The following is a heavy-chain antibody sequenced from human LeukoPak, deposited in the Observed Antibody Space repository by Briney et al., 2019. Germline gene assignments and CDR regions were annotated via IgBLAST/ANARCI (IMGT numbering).Heavy chain of an antibody. CDR3: ARESREGSSLVN. V-gene: IGHV4-61*01. CDR1: GGSFSSGTYY. D-gene: IGHD6-6*01. J-gene: IGHJ4*02. CDR2: IYYTGST. Sequence: PSETLSLTCTVSGGSFSSGTYYWSWIRQPPGKGLEWIGYIYYTGSTNYNPSLKSRVTISVDTSKNQFSLKLRSVTAADTAVYYCARESREGSSLVNWGQGTLVTVSS.